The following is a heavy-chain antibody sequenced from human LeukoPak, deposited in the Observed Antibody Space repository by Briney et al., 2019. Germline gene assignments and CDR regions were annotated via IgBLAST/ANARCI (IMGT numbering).Heavy chain of an antibody. V-gene: IGHV3-48*03. D-gene: IGHD3-10*01. CDR2: ISSSGSTI. CDR3: ARDYYGSGSYPNWFDP. CDR1: GFTFSSYE. Sequence: GGSLRLSCAASGFTFSSYEMNWVRQAPGKGLEWVSYISSSGSTIYYADSVKGRFTISRDNAKSSLYLQMNSLRAEDTAVYYCARDYYGSGSYPNWFDPWGQGTLVTVSS. J-gene: IGHJ5*02.